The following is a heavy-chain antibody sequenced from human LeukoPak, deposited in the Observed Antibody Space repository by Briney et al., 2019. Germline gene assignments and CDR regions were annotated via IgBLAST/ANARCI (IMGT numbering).Heavy chain of an antibody. D-gene: IGHD2-15*01. CDR2: ISYDGSNK. CDR1: GFTFSSYA. Sequence: PGRSLRLSCAASGFTFSSYAMHWVRQAPGKGLEWVAVISYDGSNKYHADSVKGRFTISRDNSKNTLYLQMNSLRAEDTAVYYCARRGSRGNYFDYWGQGTLVTVSS. V-gene: IGHV3-30*01. CDR3: ARRGSRGNYFDY. J-gene: IGHJ4*02.